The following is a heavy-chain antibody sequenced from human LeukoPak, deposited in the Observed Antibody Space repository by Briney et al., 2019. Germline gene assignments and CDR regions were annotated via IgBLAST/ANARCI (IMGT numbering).Heavy chain of an antibody. CDR3: ARVSLSSSWYYYYYGMDV. Sequence: PSQTLSLTCTVSGGSISSGGYYRSWIRQHPGKGLEWIGYIYYSGSTYYNPSLKSRVTISVDTSKNQFSLKLSSVTAADTAVYYCARVSLSSSWYYYYYGMDVWGQGTTVTVSS. CDR2: IYYSGST. D-gene: IGHD6-13*01. J-gene: IGHJ6*02. V-gene: IGHV4-31*03. CDR1: GGSISSGGYY.